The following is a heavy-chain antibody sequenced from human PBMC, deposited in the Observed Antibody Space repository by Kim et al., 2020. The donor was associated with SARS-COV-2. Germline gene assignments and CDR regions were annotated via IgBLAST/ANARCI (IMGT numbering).Heavy chain of an antibody. CDR1: GFAFSSYF. CDR3: ARDHYTSGHLVFDY. J-gene: IGHJ4*02. V-gene: IGHV3-7*01. CDR2: IKRDGTEK. Sequence: GGSLRLSCVGSGFAFSSYFMSWARQAPGKGLEWVATIKRDGTEKYYVDSVKGRFTISRDNAKNTLYLQMNSLGAGDTAVYYCARDHYTSGHLVFDYLGQ. D-gene: IGHD4-4*01.